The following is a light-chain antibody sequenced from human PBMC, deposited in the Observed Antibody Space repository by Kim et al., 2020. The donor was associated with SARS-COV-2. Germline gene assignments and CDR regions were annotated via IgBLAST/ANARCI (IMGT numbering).Light chain of an antibody. CDR2: GTS. J-gene: IGKJ5*01. Sequence: SPGKRATLSCRASQTISSHYLAWYQQKPGQGPRLLIYGTSTRATGIPDRFSGSGSGTDFTLTITRLEPEDFAVYYCQQYGNSQYTFGQGTRLEI. CDR3: QQYGNSQYT. V-gene: IGKV3-20*01. CDR1: QTISSHY.